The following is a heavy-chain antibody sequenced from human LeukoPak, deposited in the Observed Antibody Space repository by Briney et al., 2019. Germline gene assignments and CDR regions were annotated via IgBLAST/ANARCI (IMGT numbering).Heavy chain of an antibody. CDR3: ARASTLATIPTLDY. CDR1: GGTFSSYT. J-gene: IGHJ4*02. V-gene: IGHV1-69*02. D-gene: IGHD5-24*01. Sequence: GSSVKVSCKASGGTFSSYTTSWVRQAPGQGLEWMGRIIPILGIANYAQKFQGRVTITADKSTSTAYMELSSLRSEDTAVYYCARASTLATIPTLDYWGQGTLVTVSS. CDR2: IIPILGIA.